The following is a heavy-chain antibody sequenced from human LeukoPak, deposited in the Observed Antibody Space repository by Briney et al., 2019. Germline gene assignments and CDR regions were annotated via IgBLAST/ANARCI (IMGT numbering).Heavy chain of an antibody. V-gene: IGHV3-33*01. CDR3: ARDPAAADYFDY. CDR2: IWFDGSNK. D-gene: IGHD2-15*01. J-gene: IGHJ4*02. Sequence: GRSLRLSCATSEFTFSSYDMHWVRQAPGKGLEWVAVIWFDGSNKYYADSVKGRFTISRDNSKNTLYLQMNSLRAEDTAVYYCARDPAAADYFDYWGQGTLVTVSS. CDR1: EFTFSSYD.